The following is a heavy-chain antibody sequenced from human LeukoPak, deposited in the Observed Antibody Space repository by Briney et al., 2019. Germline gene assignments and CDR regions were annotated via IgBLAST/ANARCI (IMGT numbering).Heavy chain of an antibody. CDR2: IRHDGNER. CDR1: GFTFSMYG. D-gene: IGHD3-22*01. CDR3: ARDPWGYYDSSPSQNFKDY. Sequence: GGSLRLSCVASGFTFSMYGMYWVRQAPGKGLEWVAYIRHDGNERYYRDSVKGRFIISRDNSKNTVYLQVDSLRLDDTAVYYCARDPWGYYDSSPSQNFKDYWGQGTLVTVSS. J-gene: IGHJ4*02. V-gene: IGHV3-30*02.